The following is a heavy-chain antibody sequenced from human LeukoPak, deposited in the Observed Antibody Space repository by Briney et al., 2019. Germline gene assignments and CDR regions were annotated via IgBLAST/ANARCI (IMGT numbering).Heavy chain of an antibody. J-gene: IGHJ4*02. Sequence: GGSLRLSCPASGFTFINYAMKWVRQAPGGGLEWVSALSFSGLTTYYADSVRGRFTISRDNSKSTLYLQMNSLRAEDTALYYCARPTSGWYAGGFDYWGQGILVTVSS. V-gene: IGHV3-23*01. D-gene: IGHD6-19*01. CDR1: GFTFINYA. CDR3: ARPTSGWYAGGFDY. CDR2: LSFSGLTT.